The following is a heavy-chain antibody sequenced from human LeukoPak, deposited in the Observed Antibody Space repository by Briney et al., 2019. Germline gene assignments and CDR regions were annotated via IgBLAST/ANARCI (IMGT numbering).Heavy chain of an antibody. CDR1: GASITTYY. Sequence: SETLSLTCSVSGASITTYYWNWIRQSPGKGLEWIGYMYHTGTSDYNPSLQSRVTISLDTPNNKVSLTLTSVTAADTAVYYCATTRRYSTNDAFDIWGQGTRVTVSS. J-gene: IGHJ3*02. CDR3: ATTRRYSTNDAFDI. D-gene: IGHD2-2*01. CDR2: MYHTGTS. V-gene: IGHV4-59*01.